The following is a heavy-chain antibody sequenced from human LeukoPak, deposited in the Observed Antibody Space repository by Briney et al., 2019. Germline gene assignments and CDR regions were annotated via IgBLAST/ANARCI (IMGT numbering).Heavy chain of an antibody. J-gene: IGHJ5*02. Sequence: ASVKVSCKASGYTLTSYGISWVRQAPGQGLEWMGWISAYNGNTNYAQKLQGRVTMTTDTSTSTAYMGLRSLRSDDTAVYYCARDVGYGSGSYYNPYNWFDPWGQGTLVTVSS. D-gene: IGHD3-10*01. V-gene: IGHV1-18*01. CDR1: GYTLTSYG. CDR2: ISAYNGNT. CDR3: ARDVGYGSGSYYNPYNWFDP.